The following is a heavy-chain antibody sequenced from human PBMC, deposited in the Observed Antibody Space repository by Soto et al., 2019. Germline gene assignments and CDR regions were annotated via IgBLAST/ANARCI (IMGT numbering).Heavy chain of an antibody. V-gene: IGHV4-59*08. CDR2: IYYSGST. D-gene: IGHD6-13*01. J-gene: IGHJ4*02. Sequence: SETLSLTCTVAGGSISSYYWSWIRQPPGKGLEWIGYIYYSGSTNYNPSLKSRVTISVDTSKNQFSLKLSSVTAADTAVYYCARQAIAAAKFDYWGQGPLVTVSS. CDR3: ARQAIAAAKFDY. CDR1: GGSISSYY.